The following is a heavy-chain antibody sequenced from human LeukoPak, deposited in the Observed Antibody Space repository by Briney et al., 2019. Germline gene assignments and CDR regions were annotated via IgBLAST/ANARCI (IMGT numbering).Heavy chain of an antibody. D-gene: IGHD4-11*01. V-gene: IGHV3-21*01. Sequence: GGSLRLSCAASGFTFSSYSMNWVRQAPGKGLEWVSSISSSSSYIYYADSVKGRFTISRDNAKNSVYLQMNSLGADDTAVYYCATYSILNAREFRYWGQGTLVTVSS. CDR3: ATYSILNAREFRY. J-gene: IGHJ1*01. CDR1: GFTFSSYS. CDR2: ISSSSSYI.